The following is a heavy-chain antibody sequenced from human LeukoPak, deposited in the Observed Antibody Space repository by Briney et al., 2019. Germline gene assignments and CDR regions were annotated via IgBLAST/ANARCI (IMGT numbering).Heavy chain of an antibody. D-gene: IGHD2-2*01. V-gene: IGHV1-18*01. CDR3: ARGEVSASLYYFDF. Sequence: ASVKVSCKTSGYTFTTYGVSWVRQPPAQGREWMGWVSGYTGNTNYAERFQGRVTMTTDTSTTTVYMELTSLRSDDTAVYYCARGEVSASLYYFDFWGQGTLVTVS. J-gene: IGHJ4*02. CDR2: VSGYTGNT. CDR1: GYTFTTYG.